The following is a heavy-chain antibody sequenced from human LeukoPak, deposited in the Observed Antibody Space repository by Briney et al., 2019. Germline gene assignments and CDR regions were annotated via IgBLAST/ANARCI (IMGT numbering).Heavy chain of an antibody. CDR1: GFTFSSYG. J-gene: IGHJ4*02. CDR3: ARAVGASEGVDN. CDR2: ISTSGSTI. D-gene: IGHD1-26*01. Sequence: PGGSLRLSCAASGFTFSSYGMHWVRQAPGKGLDWVSYISTSGSTIYYADSVKGRFTISRDNAKSSLYLQMNSLRAEDTAVYYCARAVGASEGVDNWGQGTLVTVSS. V-gene: IGHV3-48*04.